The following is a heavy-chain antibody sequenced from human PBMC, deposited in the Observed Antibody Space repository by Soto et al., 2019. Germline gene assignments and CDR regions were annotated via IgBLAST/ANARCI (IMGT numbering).Heavy chain of an antibody. D-gene: IGHD3-9*01. V-gene: IGHV4-59*08. J-gene: IGHJ4*02. Sequence: SETLSLTCTVSGGSIGTYYWSWVRQPPGKGLEWIGYIYYRGNTDYNPSLKSRVTISLDTPKKQFSLKLSSVTAADTAVYYCARHPGYYDILTGYTTYYFDYWGQGILVT. CDR3: ARHPGYYDILTGYTTYYFDY. CDR2: IYYRGNT. CDR1: GGSIGTYY.